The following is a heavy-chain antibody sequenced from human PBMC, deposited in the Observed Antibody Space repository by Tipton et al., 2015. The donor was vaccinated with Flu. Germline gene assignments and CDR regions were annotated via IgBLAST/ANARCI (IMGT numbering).Heavy chain of an antibody. Sequence: TLSLTCAVYGGSFSGYYWSWIRQPPGKGLEWIGEINHSGSTNYNPSLKSRVTISVDTSKNQFSLKLSSVTAADTAVYYCARRYSYGLGLTPFDYWGQGTLVTVSS. J-gene: IGHJ4*02. CDR2: INHSGST. CDR1: GGSFSGYY. D-gene: IGHD5-18*01. CDR3: ARRYSYGLGLTPFDY. V-gene: IGHV4-34*01.